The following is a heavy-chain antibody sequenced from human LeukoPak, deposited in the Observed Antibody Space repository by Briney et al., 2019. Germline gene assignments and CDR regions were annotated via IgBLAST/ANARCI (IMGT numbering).Heavy chain of an antibody. CDR3: ARDKPYGDSSDY. D-gene: IGHD4-17*01. CDR2: ISYDGSNK. Sequence: GGSLRLSCAASGFTFSSYGIHWVRQTPGEGLEWVAVISYDGSNKYYVDSVKGRFTISRDNAKNSLYLQMNSLRAEDTAIYYCARDKPYGDSSDYWGQGTLVTVSS. V-gene: IGHV3-30*03. CDR1: GFTFSSYG. J-gene: IGHJ4*02.